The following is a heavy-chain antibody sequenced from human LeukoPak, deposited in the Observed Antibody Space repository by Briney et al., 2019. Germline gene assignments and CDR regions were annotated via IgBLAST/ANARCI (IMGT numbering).Heavy chain of an antibody. J-gene: IGHJ4*02. CDR2: INHSGST. D-gene: IGHD4-17*01. CDR1: GGSFSGYY. Sequence: PSETLSLTCAVYGGSFSGYYWSWIRQPPGKRLEWIGEINHSGSTNYNPSLKSRVTISVDTSKNQFSLKLSSVTAADTAVYYCARGTVTTVTYYFDYWGQGTLVTVSS. V-gene: IGHV4-34*01. CDR3: ARGTVTTVTYYFDY.